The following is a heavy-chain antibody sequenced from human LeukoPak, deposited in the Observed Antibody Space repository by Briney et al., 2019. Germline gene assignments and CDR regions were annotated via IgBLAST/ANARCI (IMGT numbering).Heavy chain of an antibody. Sequence: TGGSLRLSCAASGFTFSSYGMNWVRQAPGKGLEWVSSISSDSSHTYNADTVKGRFTISRDNAKNSLYPQMNSLRAEDTAVYYCTRDHWFDPWGQGTLVIVSS. J-gene: IGHJ5*02. CDR1: GFTFSSYG. V-gene: IGHV3-21*01. CDR3: TRDHWFDP. CDR2: ISSDSSHT.